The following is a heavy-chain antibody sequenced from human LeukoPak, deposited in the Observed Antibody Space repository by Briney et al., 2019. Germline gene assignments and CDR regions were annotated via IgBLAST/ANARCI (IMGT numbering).Heavy chain of an antibody. J-gene: IGHJ6*02. Sequence: AASVKVSCKASGGTFSSYAISWVRQAPGQGLEWMGRIIPIFGIANYAQKIQGRVTITADKCTSTAYMELSSLRSEDTAVYYCARTGTYCSGGSCYWGYYYYGMDVWGQGTTVTVSS. CDR1: GGTFSSYA. CDR2: IIPIFGIA. CDR3: ARTGTYCSGGSCYWGYYYYGMDV. V-gene: IGHV1-69*04. D-gene: IGHD2-15*01.